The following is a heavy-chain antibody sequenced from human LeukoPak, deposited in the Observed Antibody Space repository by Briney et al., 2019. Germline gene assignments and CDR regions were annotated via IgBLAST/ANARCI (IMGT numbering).Heavy chain of an antibody. Sequence: GGSLRLSCAASGFTFSSYAMSWVRQAPGKGLEWVSAISGSGGSTYHADSVKGRFTISRDNAKNSLYLQMNSLRAEDTAVYYCARGLVAAGTYWGQGTLVTVSS. J-gene: IGHJ4*02. CDR3: ARGLVAAGTY. CDR1: GFTFSSYA. CDR2: ISGSGGST. D-gene: IGHD6-13*01. V-gene: IGHV3-23*01.